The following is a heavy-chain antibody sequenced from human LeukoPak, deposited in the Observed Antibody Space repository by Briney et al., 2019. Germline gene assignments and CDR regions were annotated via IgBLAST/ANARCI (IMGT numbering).Heavy chain of an antibody. CDR1: VYSISSGCY. V-gene: IGHV4-38-2*01. CDR3: ARGWDSSGWYILFGY. Sequence: PSETLSLTCAVSVYSISSGCYWGWIRPPPGKGLEWIGCIYHSGSTYYNPSLKSRVTISVDTSKNQFSLKLSSVTAADTAVYYCARGWDSSGWYILFGYWGQGTLVTVSS. CDR2: IYHSGST. J-gene: IGHJ4*02. D-gene: IGHD6-19*01.